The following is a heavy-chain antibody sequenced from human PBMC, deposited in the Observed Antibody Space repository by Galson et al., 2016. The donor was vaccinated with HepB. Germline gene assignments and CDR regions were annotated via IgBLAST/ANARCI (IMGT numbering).Heavy chain of an antibody. Sequence: SLRLSCAASGFTFSNHAMTWVRQAPGKGLEWVSGLSGSGGGIYYGNFVKGRFTISRDDSKNTLYLDMNSLRVEDTAVYYCATDPWGPWGMKNWGQGTLAIVSS. D-gene: IGHD3-16*01. CDR3: ATDPWGPWGMKN. J-gene: IGHJ4*02. CDR2: LSGSGGGI. CDR1: GFTFSNHA. V-gene: IGHV3-23*01.